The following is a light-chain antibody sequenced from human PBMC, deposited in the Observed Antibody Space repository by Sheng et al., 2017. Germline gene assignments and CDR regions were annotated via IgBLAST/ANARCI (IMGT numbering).Light chain of an antibody. V-gene: IGLV1-44*01. J-gene: IGLJ2*01. CDR1: SSNIGINP. CDR3: VAWDDSLSGLV. Sequence: QSVLTQPPSASGTPGQRVTISCSGSSSNIGINPVNWYQQFPGTAPKLLFYADDQRPSGVPARFSGSKSGTSASLAISGLQSEDEADYYCVAWDDSLSGLVFGGGTKLTVL. CDR2: ADD.